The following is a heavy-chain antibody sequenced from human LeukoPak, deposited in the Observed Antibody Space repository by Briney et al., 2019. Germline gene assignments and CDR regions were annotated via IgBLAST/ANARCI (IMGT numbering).Heavy chain of an antibody. CDR2: ISSSGFST. CDR1: GFTFSNYA. D-gene: IGHD3-10*01. J-gene: IGHJ4*02. Sequence: GGSLRLSCAASGFTFSNYAMNWVCQAPGKGLDWVSAISSSGFSTYYADSVKGRFTISRDNSKNTLYLQMNSLRAEDTAVYYCAKGVPDYIHYFDYWGQGTLVTVSS. V-gene: IGHV3-23*01. CDR3: AKGVPDYIHYFDY.